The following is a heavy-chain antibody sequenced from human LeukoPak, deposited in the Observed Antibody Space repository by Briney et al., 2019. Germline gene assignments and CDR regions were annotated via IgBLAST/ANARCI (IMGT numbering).Heavy chain of an antibody. CDR3: AKDRSLAEMSGSYPDDY. CDR2: IRYDGSNK. V-gene: IGHV3-30*02. D-gene: IGHD1-26*01. J-gene: IGHJ4*02. CDR1: GFTFSSYG. Sequence: GGSLRLSCAASGFTFSSYGMHWVRQAPGKGLEWVAFIRYDGSNKYYADSVKGRFTISRDNSKNTLYLQMNSLRAEDTAVYYCAKDRSLAEMSGSYPDDYWGQGTLVTVSS.